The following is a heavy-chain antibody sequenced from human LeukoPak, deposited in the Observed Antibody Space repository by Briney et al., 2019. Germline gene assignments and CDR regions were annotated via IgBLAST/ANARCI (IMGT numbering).Heavy chain of an antibody. CDR1: GGSVTSTNW. D-gene: IGHD3-10*01. V-gene: IGHV4-4*02. CDR3: ARAGGGSGSYYRY. CDR2: VHLDGRT. Sequence: KPSGTLSLTCGVSGGSVTSTNWWTWVRQPPGKGLEWIGEVHLDGRTNYNPSLKSRLTMSVDLSENHISLKLTSVTAADTAVYYCARAGGGSGSYYRYWGQGTLVTVSS. J-gene: IGHJ4*02.